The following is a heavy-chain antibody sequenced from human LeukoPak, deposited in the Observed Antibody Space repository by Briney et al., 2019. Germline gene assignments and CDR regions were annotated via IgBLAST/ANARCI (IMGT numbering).Heavy chain of an antibody. CDR2: IFYTGSV. D-gene: IGHD1-26*01. Sequence: PSETLSLTCSVSGGPITSHYWNWIRQPPGKGPEWIGSIFYTGSVNYNPSLRGRIAMSTDTSKKQISLSLTSVTAADTAVCYCARRPVARSADVFDIWGHGTMVTVSS. CDR3: ARRPVARSADVFDI. V-gene: IGHV4-59*08. CDR1: GGPITSHY. J-gene: IGHJ3*02.